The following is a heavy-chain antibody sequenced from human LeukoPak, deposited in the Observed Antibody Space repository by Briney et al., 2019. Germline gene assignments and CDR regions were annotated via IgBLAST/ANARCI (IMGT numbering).Heavy chain of an antibody. V-gene: IGHV3-66*01. CDR1: GFTVSSNY. CDR2: IYSGGST. CDR3: ARELNKFRLEDYLDY. D-gene: IGHD1/OR15-1a*01. J-gene: IGHJ4*02. Sequence: SGGSLRLSCAASGFTVSSNYMSWVRQAPGKGLEWVSVIYSGGSTYYADSVKGRFTISRDNSKNTLYLQMNSLRAEDTAVYYCARELNKFRLEDYLDYWGQGTLVTVSS.